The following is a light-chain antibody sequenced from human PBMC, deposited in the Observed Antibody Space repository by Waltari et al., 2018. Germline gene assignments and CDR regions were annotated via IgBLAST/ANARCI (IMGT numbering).Light chain of an antibody. CDR3: ETGGHGAWV. V-gene: IGLV4-69*01. J-gene: IGLJ3*02. Sequence: QLVLTQSPAASSSLGAAVKLTCTLSSGHSSNIIAWLQQQPGKGPRYLMKVHSNGSQRNGDEIPDRFSGSSSGAERYLTIPSLQSEDEADYYCETGGHGAWVFGGGTKLTVL. CDR2: VHSNGSQ. CDR1: SGHSSNI.